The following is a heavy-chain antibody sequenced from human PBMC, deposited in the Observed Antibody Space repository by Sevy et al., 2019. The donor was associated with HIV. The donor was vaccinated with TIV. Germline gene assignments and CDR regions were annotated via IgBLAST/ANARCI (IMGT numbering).Heavy chain of an antibody. CDR1: GFTFSSYS. CDR3: ARDRIGGTMIVEGHFQH. D-gene: IGHD3-22*01. CDR2: ISSSSSYI. V-gene: IGHV3-21*01. Sequence: GGSLRLSCAASGFTFSSYSMNWVRQAPGKGLEWVSSISSSSSYIYYADSVKGRFTISRDNAKNSLYLQMNSLRAEDTAVYYCARDRIGGTMIVEGHFQHWGQGTLVTVSS. J-gene: IGHJ1*01.